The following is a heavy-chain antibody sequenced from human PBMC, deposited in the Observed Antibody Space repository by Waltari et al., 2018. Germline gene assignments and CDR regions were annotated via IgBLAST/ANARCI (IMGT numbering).Heavy chain of an antibody. Sequence: QLRESGPGLVKPSGTLSLSCAVSGDSVTSSYLWNWVRQSPHKGLGWIGQVHGTTVRTHYNPSFASRVTVSLDTSNNEFALKVTSATAADTAVYYCARDRGRGLYLDTWGPGTLVTVSP. V-gene: IGHV4-4*02. CDR1: GDSVTSSYL. CDR2: VHGTTVRT. CDR3: ARDRGRGLYLDT. D-gene: IGHD2-15*01. J-gene: IGHJ5*02.